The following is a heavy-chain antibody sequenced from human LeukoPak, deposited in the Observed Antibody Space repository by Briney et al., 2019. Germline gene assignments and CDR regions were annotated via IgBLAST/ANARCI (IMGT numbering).Heavy chain of an antibody. V-gene: IGHV1-3*01. D-gene: IGHD4-11*01. CDR2: INGGNGNT. CDR3: AHSRIYYSDYYFDY. J-gene: IGHJ4*02. CDR1: GYTFTSYA. Sequence: ASVKVSCKASGYTFTSYAMHWVRQAPGQRLEWMGWINGGNGNTQYSQKFQGRVTITRDTSASTAYMELSSLRSEDTAVYYCAHSRIYYSDYYFDYWGQGTLVTVSS.